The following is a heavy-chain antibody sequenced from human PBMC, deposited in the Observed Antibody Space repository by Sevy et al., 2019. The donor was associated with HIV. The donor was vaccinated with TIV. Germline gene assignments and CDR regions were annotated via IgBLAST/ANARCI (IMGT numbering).Heavy chain of an antibody. CDR1: GFTFSSYG. J-gene: IGHJ6*02. CDR3: AKDRQLAPLYYYGMDV. CDR2: IRYDGSNK. D-gene: IGHD6-6*01. Sequence: GESLKISCAASGFTFSSYGMHWVRQAPGKGLEWVAFIRYDGSNKYYADSLKGRFTISRDNSKNTLYLQMNSLRAEDTAVYYCAKDRQLAPLYYYGMDVWGQGTTVTVSS. V-gene: IGHV3-30*02.